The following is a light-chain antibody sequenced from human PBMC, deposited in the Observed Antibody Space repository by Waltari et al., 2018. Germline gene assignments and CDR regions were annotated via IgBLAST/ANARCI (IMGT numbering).Light chain of an antibody. CDR1: QSISDY. CDR3: QQSYTSPFT. J-gene: IGKJ3*01. V-gene: IGKV1-39*01. CDR2: GAS. Sequence: DIQMTQSPSSLSASAGDRVTITCRASQSISDYLSWYQQKPGKAPNLLIFGASSLQSGVPSRFSGSGSETDFTLTISSLQPEDFATYYCQQSYTSPFTFGPGTKVHIK.